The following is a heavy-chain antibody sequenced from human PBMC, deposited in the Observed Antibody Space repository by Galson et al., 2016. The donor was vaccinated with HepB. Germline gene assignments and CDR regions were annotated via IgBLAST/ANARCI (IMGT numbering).Heavy chain of an antibody. CDR3: ARVACDYYSGSGSYCYFDF. Sequence: TLSLTCTVSGGSISSGDSYWSWIRQPPGKGLGWTGNIYYSGSTYYNPSLKSRITISIDTSKNQFSLKLSSVTAADTAVYYCARVACDYYSGSGSYCYFDFWGQGTLVTVSS. CDR1: GGSISSGDSY. J-gene: IGHJ4*02. CDR2: IYYSGST. V-gene: IGHV4-30-4*01. D-gene: IGHD3-10*01.